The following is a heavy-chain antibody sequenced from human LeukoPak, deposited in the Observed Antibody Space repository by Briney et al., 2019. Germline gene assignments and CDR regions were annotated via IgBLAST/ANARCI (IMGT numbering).Heavy chain of an antibody. Sequence: SETLSLTCTVSGASLNTYYWSWIRQPPGKGLEWIGYIYYSGSTNYNPSLKSRVTISVDTSKNQFSLKLSSVTAADTAVYYCARGAMATFGAFDIWGQGTMVTVSS. J-gene: IGHJ3*02. D-gene: IGHD5-18*01. CDR1: GASLNTYY. CDR3: ARGAMATFGAFDI. V-gene: IGHV4-59*01. CDR2: IYYSGST.